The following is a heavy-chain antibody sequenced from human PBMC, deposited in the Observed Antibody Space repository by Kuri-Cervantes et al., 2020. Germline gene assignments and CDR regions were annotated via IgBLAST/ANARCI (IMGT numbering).Heavy chain of an antibody. V-gene: IGHV3-33*01. CDR3: AFYRAYDAFDI. J-gene: IGHJ3*02. CDR2: IWYDGSNK. D-gene: IGHD2/OR15-2a*01. CDR1: GFTFSSYG. Sequence: GESLKTSCAASGFTFSSYGMHWVRQAPGKGLEWVAVIWYDGSNKYYADSVKGRFTISRDNSKNTLYLQMNSLRAEDTAVYYCAFYRAYDAFDIWGQGTMVTCSS.